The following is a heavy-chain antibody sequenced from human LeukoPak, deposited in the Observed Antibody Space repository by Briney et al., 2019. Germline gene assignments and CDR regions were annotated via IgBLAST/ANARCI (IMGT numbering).Heavy chain of an antibody. CDR1: GFTFSTYA. Sequence: PGGSLRLSCAASGFTFSTYAMSWVRQAPGAGLDWVSSITDSGGSTYYADSVKGRFTISRDNSKNTLYLQMNSLRAEDTAVYYCTTSGNYFGDYWGQETTVTVSS. CDR3: TTSGNYFGDY. J-gene: IGHJ4*02. V-gene: IGHV3-23*01. CDR2: ITDSGGST. D-gene: IGHD1-26*01.